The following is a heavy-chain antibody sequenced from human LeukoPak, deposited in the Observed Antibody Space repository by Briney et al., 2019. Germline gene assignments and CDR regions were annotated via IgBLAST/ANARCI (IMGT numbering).Heavy chain of an antibody. CDR1: GGSISGYY. J-gene: IGHJ4*01. V-gene: IGHV4-59*01. CDR3: ARFIGSSGYYDY. Sequence: SETLSFTCTVSGGSISGYYWSWIRQPPGKGLELIGYIYSTGITDYNPSLTSRVTISVDTSKNQFSLKLSSVTAADTAVYYCARFIGSSGYYDYWGHGTLVTVPS. CDR2: IYSTGIT. D-gene: IGHD3-22*01.